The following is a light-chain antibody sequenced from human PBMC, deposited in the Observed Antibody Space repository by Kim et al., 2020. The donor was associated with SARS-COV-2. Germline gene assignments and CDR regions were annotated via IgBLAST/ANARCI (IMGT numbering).Light chain of an antibody. CDR3: HQYHGVPPT. J-gene: IGKJ4*01. V-gene: IGKV1-33*01. CDR2: DAS. CDR1: QDIITS. Sequence: DIQMTQSPSSLSASVGDRVTITCQASQDIITSLHWYQQKAGKAPKVLIYDASNLEPGVPSRFSASGSRTHFTFTISSLQPEDIATYFCHQYHGVPPTSGGGTKVDIK.